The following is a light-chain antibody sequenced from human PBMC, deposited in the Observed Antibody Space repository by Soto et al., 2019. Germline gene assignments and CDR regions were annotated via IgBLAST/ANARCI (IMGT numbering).Light chain of an antibody. J-gene: IGKJ5*01. Sequence: EIVLTQSPATLSLSPGERATLSCRASQSVSSYLAWYQQKPGQAPGLLIYDASNRATGIPARFSGSGSGTDFTLTISSLQPEDFAVYYCQQHSNWPPTFGQGTRVEI. CDR1: QSVSSY. CDR2: DAS. CDR3: QQHSNWPPT. V-gene: IGKV3-11*01.